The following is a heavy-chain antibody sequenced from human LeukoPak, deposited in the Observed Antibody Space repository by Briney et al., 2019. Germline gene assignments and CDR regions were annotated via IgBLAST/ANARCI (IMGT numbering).Heavy chain of an antibody. D-gene: IGHD3-10*01. Sequence: PSETLSLTCNVSGGSIRGYYWSWIRQSPEKGLEWIGYIYSSGSTNYNPSLKSRVTMSVDMSKNQLSLKVSSVTAADTAVYYCARVFDSGSQAYFYYMDVWGKGTTVIISS. CDR3: ARVFDSGSQAYFYYMDV. CDR1: GGSIRGYY. V-gene: IGHV4-59*01. J-gene: IGHJ6*03. CDR2: IYSSGST.